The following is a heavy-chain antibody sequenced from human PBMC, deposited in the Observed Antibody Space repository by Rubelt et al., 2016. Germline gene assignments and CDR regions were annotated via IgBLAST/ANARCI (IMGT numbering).Heavy chain of an antibody. D-gene: IGHD6-19*01. V-gene: IGHV1-18*01. Sequence: QVQLVQSGAEVKKPGASVKVSCKASGSTFTRNGFSWVRQAPGQRLEWMGWINAGNGNTKYSQKFQGRVTITRDTSISTAYMELSSLRSEDTAVYYCARLGVEVAGTNWFDPWGQGTLVTVSS. J-gene: IGHJ5*02. CDR2: INAGNGNT. CDR1: GSTFTRNG. CDR3: ARLGVEVAGTNWFDP.